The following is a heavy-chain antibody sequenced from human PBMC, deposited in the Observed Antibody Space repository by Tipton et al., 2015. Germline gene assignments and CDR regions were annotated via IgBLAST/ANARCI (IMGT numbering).Heavy chain of an antibody. D-gene: IGHD1-7*01. CDR2: ISSSGSTI. CDR1: GFTFSSYE. J-gene: IGHJ5*02. V-gene: IGHV3-48*03. CDR3: GREGTGTIGFGWFDP. Sequence: SLRLSCVASGFTFSSYEMNWVRQAPGKGLEWVSYISSSGSTIYYADSVKGRFTVSRDNAKESLYLQMNSLRDEDTAVYYCGREGTGTIGFGWFDPWGQGTLVTVSS.